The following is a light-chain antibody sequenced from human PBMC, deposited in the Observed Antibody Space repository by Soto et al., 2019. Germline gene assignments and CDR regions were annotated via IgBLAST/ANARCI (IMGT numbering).Light chain of an antibody. CDR2: DAS. CDR1: QSVAGSY. J-gene: IGKJ1*01. Sequence: EIVLTQSPGTLSLSPGERATLSCRASQSVAGSYLAWYQQKPGQAPRLLIYDASNRATGIPDRSSGSGSGTDFTLIISRLEPEDFAVYHCHQYGATPPTFGRGT. CDR3: HQYGATPPT. V-gene: IGKV3-20*01.